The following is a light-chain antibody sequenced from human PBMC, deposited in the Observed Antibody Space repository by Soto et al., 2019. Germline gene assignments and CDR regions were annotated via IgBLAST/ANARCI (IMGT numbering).Light chain of an antibody. CDR3: MKALQTPIT. V-gene: IGKV2-28*01. CDR1: QSLLHSNGYNY. CDR2: LGS. J-gene: IGKJ5*01. Sequence: DIVMTQSPLSLPVTPGEPASISCRSSQSLLHSNGYNYLDWYLQKPGQSPQLMIYLGSNRASGVPDRFSGSGSGTDFKLKISRVEAEDVGVYFCMKALQTPITCGQGTRLEIK.